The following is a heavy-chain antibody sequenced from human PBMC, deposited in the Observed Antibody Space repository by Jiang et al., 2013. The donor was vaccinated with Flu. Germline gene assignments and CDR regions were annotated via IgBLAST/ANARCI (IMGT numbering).Heavy chain of an antibody. CDR3: ARAVGIAVAGY. V-gene: IGHV3-33*01. J-gene: IGHJ4*02. CDR1: GFTFSSYG. CDR2: IWYDGSNK. Sequence: VQLVESGGGVVQPGRSLRLSCAASGFTFSSYGMHWVRQAPGKGLEWVAVIWYDGSNKYYADSVKGRFTISRDNSKNTLYLQMNSLRAEDTAVYYCARAVGIAVAGYWGQGTLVTVSS. D-gene: IGHD6-19*01.